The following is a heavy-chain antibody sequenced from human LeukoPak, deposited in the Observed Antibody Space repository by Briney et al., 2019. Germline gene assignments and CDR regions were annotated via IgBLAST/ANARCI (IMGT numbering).Heavy chain of an antibody. V-gene: IGHV3-53*01. Sequence: GGSLRLSCAASGFTVSSNYMNWVRQAPGKGLEWVSVIYSAGSTYYADSVQGRFTISRDNSKNTLYLQMNSLRAEDTAVYYCARDKYFGVMDVWGKGTTVTISS. CDR2: IYSAGST. D-gene: IGHD3-10*01. CDR3: ARDKYFGVMDV. J-gene: IGHJ6*03. CDR1: GFTVSSNY.